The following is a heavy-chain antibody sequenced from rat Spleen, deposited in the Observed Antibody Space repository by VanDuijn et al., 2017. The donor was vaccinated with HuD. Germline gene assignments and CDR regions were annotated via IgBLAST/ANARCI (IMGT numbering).Heavy chain of an antibody. Sequence: QVQLKESGPGLVQPSQTLSLTCTVSGFSLTSYNVHWVRQPTGKGLEWMGVIWTGGSITYNSLLKSRLSISRDTSKSQVFLKMNSRQTEGTAPYYCVRDGGELGYWGQGLMVTVSS. CDR3: VRDGGELGY. V-gene: IGHV2-30*01. J-gene: IGHJ2*01. CDR1: GFSLTSYN. D-gene: IGHD5-1*01. CDR2: IWTGGSI.